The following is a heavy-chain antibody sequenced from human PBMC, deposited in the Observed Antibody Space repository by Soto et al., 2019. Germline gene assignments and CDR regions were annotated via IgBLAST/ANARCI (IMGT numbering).Heavy chain of an antibody. V-gene: IGHV4-34*01. CDR2: INHSGST. CDR3: AREWLRLRAFDI. J-gene: IGHJ3*02. Sequence: SETLSLTCAVYGGSFSGYYWSWIRQPPGKGLEWIGEINHSGSTNYNPSLKSRVTISVDTSKNQFSLKLSSVTAADTAVYYCAREWLRLRAFDIWGQGTMVTVSS. CDR1: GGSFSGYY. D-gene: IGHD5-12*01.